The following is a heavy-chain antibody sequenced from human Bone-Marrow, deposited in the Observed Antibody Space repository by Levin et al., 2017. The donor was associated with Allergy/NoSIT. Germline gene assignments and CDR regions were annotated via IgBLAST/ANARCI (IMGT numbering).Heavy chain of an antibody. CDR1: GFTFSNAW. J-gene: IGHJ4*02. D-gene: IGHD3-10*01. CDR2: IKRKSDGGAA. V-gene: IGHV3-15*01. CDR3: TTLGYYALGSFDY. Sequence: GESLKISCAASGFTFSNAWMSWVRQAPGKGLEWVGRIKRKSDGGAADSAAPVKGRFTISRDDAKNTLYLQMNSLKTEDTAVYYCTTLGYYALGSFDYWGQGTLVTVSS.